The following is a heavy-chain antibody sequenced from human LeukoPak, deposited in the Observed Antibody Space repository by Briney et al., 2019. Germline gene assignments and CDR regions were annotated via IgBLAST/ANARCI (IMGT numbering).Heavy chain of an antibody. D-gene: IGHD3-10*01. Sequence: ASVKVSCKVSGYTLTELSMHWVRQAPGQGLEWMGWMNPNSGNTGYAQKFQGRLTMTRDTSISTAYMELSSLRSEDTAVYYCARGYLWFGEILRVIWFDPWGQGTLVTVSS. J-gene: IGHJ5*02. CDR3: ARGYLWFGEILRVIWFDP. CDR1: GYTLTELS. CDR2: MNPNSGNT. V-gene: IGHV1-8*01.